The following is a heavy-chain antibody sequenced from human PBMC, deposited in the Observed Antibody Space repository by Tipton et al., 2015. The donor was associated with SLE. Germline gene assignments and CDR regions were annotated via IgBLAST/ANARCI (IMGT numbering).Heavy chain of an antibody. D-gene: IGHD6-13*01. CDR1: GFSISSYT. J-gene: IGHJ4*02. V-gene: IGHV3-30*04. CDR3: ARDLKKVSWVFDY. Sequence: QLVQSGGGVVQPGRSLRLSCAASGFSISSYTMHWVRQAPGKGLEWVAVISYDVTNKYYADAVKGRFTISRDNSENTLYLQMNSLRAEDTAVYYCARDLKKVSWVFDYWGQGTLVTVSS. CDR2: ISYDVTNK.